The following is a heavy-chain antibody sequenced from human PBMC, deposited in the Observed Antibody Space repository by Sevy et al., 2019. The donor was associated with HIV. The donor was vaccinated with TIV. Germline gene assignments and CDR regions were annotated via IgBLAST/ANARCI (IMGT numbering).Heavy chain of an antibody. V-gene: IGHV3-21*06. D-gene: IGHD1-26*01. Sequence: GGSLGLSCAASGFTFINYNMNWVRQAPGKGLEWVSSISGSSNYIYYAESMKGRFIISRDNVKDTLFLQMNSLRGDDTAVYYCARGPPDGSYDYFDHWGQGTLVTVSS. CDR3: ARGPPDGSYDYFDH. CDR2: ISGSSNYI. J-gene: IGHJ4*02. CDR1: GFTFINYN.